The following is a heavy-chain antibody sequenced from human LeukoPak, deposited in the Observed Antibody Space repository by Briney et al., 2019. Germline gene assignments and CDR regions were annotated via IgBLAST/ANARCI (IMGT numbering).Heavy chain of an antibody. CDR1: GFTLSDYA. V-gene: IGHV3-64D*06. D-gene: IGHD1-14*01. J-gene: IGHJ4*02. CDR2: ISSNGGST. CDR3: VKLPL. Sequence: GGSPRLSCSASGFTLSDYAMRWVRQAPGKGLEYVSAISSNGGSTYYADSVKSRFTISRDNSKNTVYLQMSSLRAEDTALYYCVKLPLWGQGTLVTVSS.